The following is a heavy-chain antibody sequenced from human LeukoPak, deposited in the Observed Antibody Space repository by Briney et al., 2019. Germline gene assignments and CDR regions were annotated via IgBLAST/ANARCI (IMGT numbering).Heavy chain of an antibody. CDR1: GYTFTGYY. D-gene: IGHD6-13*01. V-gene: IGHV1-2*04. CDR2: TNPNSGGT. J-gene: IGHJ4*02. Sequence: ASVKVSCKASGYTFTGYYMHWVRQAPGQGLEWMGWTNPNSGGTNYAQKFQGWVTMTRDTSISTAYMELSRLRSDDTAVYYCARGREGSSWYGDYWGQGTLVTVSS. CDR3: ARGREGSSWYGDY.